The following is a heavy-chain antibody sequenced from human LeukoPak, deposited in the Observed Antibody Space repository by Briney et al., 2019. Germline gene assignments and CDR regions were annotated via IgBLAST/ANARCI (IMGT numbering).Heavy chain of an antibody. CDR2: FDPEDGET. Sequence: ASVKVSCKASGYTFTSYGISWVRQAPGQGLEWMGGFDPEDGETIYAQKFQGRVTMTEDTSTDTAYMELSSLRSEDTAVYYCATSWAAVALDYWGQGTLVTVSS. D-gene: IGHD6-19*01. CDR3: ATSWAAVALDY. CDR1: GYTFTSYG. J-gene: IGHJ4*02. V-gene: IGHV1-24*01.